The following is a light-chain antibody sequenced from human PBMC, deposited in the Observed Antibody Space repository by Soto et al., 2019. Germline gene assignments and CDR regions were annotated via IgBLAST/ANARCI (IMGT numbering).Light chain of an antibody. CDR1: SSNIGTNY. CDR3: GTWDTFLSARV. J-gene: IGLJ3*02. Sequence: QSVLTQPPSVSAAPGEKVTISCSGSSSNIGTNYVSWYRQLPGTAPKLLIYKESERPSGIPDRFSGSKSGTSATLGITGLQTGDEADYYCGTWDTFLSARVFGGGTKLTVL. CDR2: KES. V-gene: IGLV1-51*02.